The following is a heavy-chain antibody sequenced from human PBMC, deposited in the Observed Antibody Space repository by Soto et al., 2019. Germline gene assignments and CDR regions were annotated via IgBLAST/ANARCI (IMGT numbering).Heavy chain of an antibody. CDR2: ISGTGGST. J-gene: IGHJ6*02. Sequence: EVQLLESGGGLVQPGGSLRLSCAASGFTFSSYAMTWVRQAPGKGLEWVSVISGTGGSTYYADSVKGRFTISRDNSKNTLYLQMNSLGAEDTAVYYCAKEARGFSYGPYYYYGLDVWDQGTTVTVSS. CDR1: GFTFSSYA. V-gene: IGHV3-23*01. D-gene: IGHD5-18*01. CDR3: AKEARGFSYGPYYYYGLDV.